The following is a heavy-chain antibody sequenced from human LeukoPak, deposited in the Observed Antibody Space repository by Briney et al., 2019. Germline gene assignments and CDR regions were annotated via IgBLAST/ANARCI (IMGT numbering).Heavy chain of an antibody. CDR1: GFTFSSYW. V-gene: IGHV3-74*01. D-gene: IGHD6-19*01. J-gene: IGHJ4*02. Sequence: GGSLRLSCAASGFTFSSYWMHWVRQTPGKGLMWVARIKSDGSTIYADSVQGRFTISRDNSKNTLFLQMNSLRAEDTAVYYCARGESAVADKALDYWGQGTLVTVSS. CDR3: ARGESAVADKALDY. CDR2: IKSDGST.